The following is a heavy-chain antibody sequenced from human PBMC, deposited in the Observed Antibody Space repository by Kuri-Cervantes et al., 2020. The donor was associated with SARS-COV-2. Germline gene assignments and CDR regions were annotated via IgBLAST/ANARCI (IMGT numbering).Heavy chain of an antibody. CDR3: GRVSWLQLWRRYSDS. Sequence: SQTLSLTCAVYGGSFSGYYWSWIRQPPGKGLEWIGSIYYSGSTYYNPSLKSRVTISLDTSKNHVSLRLTSATAADTAVYYCGRVSWLQLWRRYSDSWGQGTLVTVSS. D-gene: IGHD5-24*01. CDR2: IYYSGST. J-gene: IGHJ4*02. CDR1: GGSFSGYY. V-gene: IGHV4-34*01.